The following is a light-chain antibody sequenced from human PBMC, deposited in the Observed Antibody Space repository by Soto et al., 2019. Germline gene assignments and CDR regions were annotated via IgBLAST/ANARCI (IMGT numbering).Light chain of an antibody. J-gene: IGKJ1*01. V-gene: IGKV3-15*01. CDR2: GAS. CDR3: QHRSNWPSWT. Sequence: EIVMTQSPATLSVSPGSLPTLSCRAGQNVGNNLVWSPPPPFPSPRLLLYGASTRAAGIPDRFSGSGSGTEFTLTISSLETEDLAVYYCQHRSNWPSWTFGAGTKVDI. CDR1: QNVGNN.